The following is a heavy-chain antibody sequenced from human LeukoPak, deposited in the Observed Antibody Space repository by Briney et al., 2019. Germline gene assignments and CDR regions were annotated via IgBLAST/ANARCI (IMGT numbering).Heavy chain of an antibody. CDR3: VRDGGYTGGWTYGAGDY. J-gene: IGHJ4*01. CDR2: ISNDGNDK. CDR1: GFTFSAYV. Sequence: GRSLRLSCAASGFTFSAYVMHWVRQAPGKGLECVAVISNDGNDKYYADSVKGRFPISRDNSKNTLYLQMSSLRTDDTAVYYCVRDGGYTGGWTYGAGDYWGQGNLVTVSS. D-gene: IGHD2-8*02. V-gene: IGHV3-30*04.